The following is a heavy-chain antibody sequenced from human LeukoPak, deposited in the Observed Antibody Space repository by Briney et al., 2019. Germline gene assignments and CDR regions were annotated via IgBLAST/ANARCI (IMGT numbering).Heavy chain of an antibody. Sequence: GASVKASCKASGGTFSSYTISWVRQAPGQGLEWMGRIIPILGIANYAQKFQGRVTITADKSTSTAYMELSSLRSEDTAVYYCAHAYYDFWSGYFGLYYFDYWGQGTLVTVSS. J-gene: IGHJ4*02. CDR1: GGTFSSYT. V-gene: IGHV1-69*02. D-gene: IGHD3-3*01. CDR2: IIPILGIA. CDR3: AHAYYDFWSGYFGLYYFDY.